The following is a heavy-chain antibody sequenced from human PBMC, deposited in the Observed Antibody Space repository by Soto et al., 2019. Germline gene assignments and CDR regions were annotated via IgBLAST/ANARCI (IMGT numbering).Heavy chain of an antibody. V-gene: IGHV4-61*01. J-gene: IGHJ6*02. CDR2: IYYSGSA. Sequence: QVPLQESGPGLVKPSETLSLTCTVSGGSVNSGSYYWSWIRQPPGKGLEWVGHIYYSGSATYNPSLQSRVTILVDTSKDQFSLKLTSVTAADTAGYYCARDSYFDLKRGGYYYYAMDVWGQGTTVTVSS. D-gene: IGHD3-10*01. CDR1: GGSVNSGSYY. CDR3: ARDSYFDLKRGGYYYYAMDV.